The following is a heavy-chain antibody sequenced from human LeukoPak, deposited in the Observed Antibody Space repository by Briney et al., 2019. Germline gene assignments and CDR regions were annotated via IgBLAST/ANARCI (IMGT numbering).Heavy chain of an antibody. D-gene: IGHD3-10*01. CDR2: INSDGSST. V-gene: IGHV3-74*01. CDR3: ARDRGGSAFDI. J-gene: IGHJ3*02. CDR1: GFTFDDYA. Sequence: GGSLRLSCAASGFTFDDYAMHWVRQAPGKGLVWVSRINSDGSSTSYADSVKGRFTISRDNAKNTLYLQMNSLRAEDTAVYHCARDRGGSAFDILGQGTMVTVSS.